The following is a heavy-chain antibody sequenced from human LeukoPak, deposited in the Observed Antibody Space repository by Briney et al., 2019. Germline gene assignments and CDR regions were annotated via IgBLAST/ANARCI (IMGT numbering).Heavy chain of an antibody. CDR3: AREDDCSSTSCYGAGWFDP. Sequence: GASVKLSCNASGYTFTVYYIHWVRQAPGQGLEWMGWINPNSGGTNYAQKFQGRVTMTRDTSISTAYMELSRLRSDDTAVYYCAREDDCSSTSCYGAGWFDPWGQGTLVTVSS. V-gene: IGHV1-2*02. D-gene: IGHD2-2*01. CDR1: GYTFTVYY. J-gene: IGHJ5*02. CDR2: INPNSGGT.